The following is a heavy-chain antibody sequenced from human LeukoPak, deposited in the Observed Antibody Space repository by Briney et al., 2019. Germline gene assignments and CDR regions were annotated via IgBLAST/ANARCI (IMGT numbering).Heavy chain of an antibody. D-gene: IGHD6-19*01. CDR1: GFTFSSYS. CDR3: ARSTVYSVGYLVTD. Sequence: GGSLRLSCAASGFTFSSYSMNWVRQAPGKGLEWVSSISSSSSYIYYADSVKGRFTISRDNAKNSLYLQMNSLRAEDTAVYYCARSTVYSVGYLVTDWGQGTMVTVSS. J-gene: IGHJ3*01. CDR2: ISSSSSYI. V-gene: IGHV3-21*01.